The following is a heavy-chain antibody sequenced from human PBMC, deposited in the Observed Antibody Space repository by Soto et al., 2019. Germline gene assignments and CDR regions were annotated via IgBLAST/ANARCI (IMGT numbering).Heavy chain of an antibody. Sequence: PGWSLRLCCAGFGFPFDDYGMSWVRQAPGKGLEWVSFINRDGGSTSYADSVKGRFTISRDNAKNSLYLQMNSLRVEDTALYYCASAPGCPGDFSDYSGQGTMRTVSS. V-gene: IGHV3-20*04. D-gene: IGHD4-17*01. CDR3: ASAPGCPGDFSDY. J-gene: IGHJ4*02. CDR1: GFPFDDYG. CDR2: INRDGGST.